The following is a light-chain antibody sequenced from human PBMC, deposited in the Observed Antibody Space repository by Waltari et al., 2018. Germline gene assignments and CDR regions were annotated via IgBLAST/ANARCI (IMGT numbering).Light chain of an antibody. CDR3: AAWDDSLNGRGV. Sequence: QSVLTQPPSASGTPGQRVTIPCSGGYSNIGSNTVHWYQQLPGTAPKLLSYSNNQRPSGVPDRFPGSKSGTSASLAISGLQSEDEADYYCAAWDDSLNGRGVFGGGTKLTVL. CDR1: YSNIGSNT. J-gene: IGLJ2*01. V-gene: IGLV1-44*01. CDR2: SNN.